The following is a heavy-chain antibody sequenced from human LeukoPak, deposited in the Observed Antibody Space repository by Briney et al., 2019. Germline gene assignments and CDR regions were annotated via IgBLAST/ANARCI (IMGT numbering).Heavy chain of an antibody. CDR1: GFTFSSYA. CDR3: AALGSSWYSDY. Sequence: GSLRLSCAASGFTFSSYAMSWVRQAPGKGLERIGTIYHSGSTYYNPSLKSRVTISVDTSKNQFSLKLSSVTAADTAVYYCAALGSSWYSDYRGQGTLVTVSS. V-gene: IGHV4-38-2*01. CDR2: IYHSGST. D-gene: IGHD6-13*01. J-gene: IGHJ4*02.